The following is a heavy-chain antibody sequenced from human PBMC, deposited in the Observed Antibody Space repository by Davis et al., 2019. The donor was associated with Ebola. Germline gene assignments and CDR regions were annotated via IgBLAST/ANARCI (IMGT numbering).Heavy chain of an antibody. V-gene: IGHV4-34*01. J-gene: IGHJ6*02. CDR1: GGSFSGYY. CDR3: ASARRITIFGVATNYYYYGMDV. CDR2: INHSGST. D-gene: IGHD3-3*01. Sequence: MPSETLSPTCPLYGGSFSGYYWSWIRQPPAKGLEWIGEINHSGSTNYNPSLKSRVTISVDTSKNHFSLKLSSVPAADTAVYYCASARRITIFGVATNYYYYGMDVWGQGTTVTVSS.